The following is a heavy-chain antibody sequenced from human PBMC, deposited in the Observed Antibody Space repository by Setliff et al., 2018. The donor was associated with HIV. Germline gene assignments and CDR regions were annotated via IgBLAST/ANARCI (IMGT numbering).Heavy chain of an antibody. J-gene: IGHJ4*02. CDR1: GGSISSHY. CDR2: IDYSGST. V-gene: IGHV4-59*11. CDR3: ARAISAAGIAPFDF. Sequence: SETLSLTCTVSGGSISSHYWTWIRQPPGRGLEWIGYIDYSGSTNQNPSLKSRVTMSVDTSKKQFSLKLDSVTAADPAVYYCARAISAAGIAPFDFWGQGTQVTVSS. D-gene: IGHD6-13*01.